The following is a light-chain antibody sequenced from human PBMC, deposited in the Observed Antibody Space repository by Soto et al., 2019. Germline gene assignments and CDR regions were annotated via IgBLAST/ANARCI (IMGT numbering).Light chain of an antibody. CDR1: QSVRSSY. Sequence: EIVLTQSPGTLSLSPGERATLSCRASQSVRSSYLAWYQQKPGQAPRLLIYGPSSRATGIPDRFSGSGSGTDFTLTISRREPEDFALYYCQQYGSSRTFGQGTKVEIK. V-gene: IGKV3-20*01. J-gene: IGKJ1*01. CDR3: QQYGSSRT. CDR2: GPS.